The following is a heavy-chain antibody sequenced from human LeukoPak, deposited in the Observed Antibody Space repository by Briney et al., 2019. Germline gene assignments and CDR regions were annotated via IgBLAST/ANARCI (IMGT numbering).Heavy chain of an antibody. CDR1: GGSISNYD. CDR3: ARSYSFSGIYSAFYFDN. V-gene: IGHV4-59*01. J-gene: IGHJ4*02. D-gene: IGHD1-26*01. Sequence: SETLSLTCTVSGGSISNYDWSWIRQSPWKGLDWIGYIYYSGTTSYNPSLKSRFTILVATCKTQFSLKLTSVLAADTAVYYCARSYSFSGIYSAFYFDNWGQGALVTVSS. CDR2: IYYSGTT.